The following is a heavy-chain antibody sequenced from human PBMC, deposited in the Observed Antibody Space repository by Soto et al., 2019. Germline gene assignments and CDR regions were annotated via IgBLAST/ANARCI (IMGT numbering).Heavy chain of an antibody. D-gene: IGHD3-3*01. CDR1: GYNFAGYW. Sequence: PGESVKISCKGSGYNFAGYWIAWLRQMPGKGLELMGIIYPSDSDTRYRPSFQGQVTISADKSISSAYLQWSSLRASDTAMYYCARGGVSTRTFDYWGQGTPVTVSS. CDR2: IYPSDSDT. V-gene: IGHV5-51*01. J-gene: IGHJ4*02. CDR3: ARGGVSTRTFDY.